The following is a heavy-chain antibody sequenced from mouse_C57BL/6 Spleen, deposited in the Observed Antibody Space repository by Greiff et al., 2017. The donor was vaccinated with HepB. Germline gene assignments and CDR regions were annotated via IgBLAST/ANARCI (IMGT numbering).Heavy chain of an antibody. J-gene: IGHJ3*01. V-gene: IGHV1-69*01. D-gene: IGHD1-2*01. Sequence: VQLQQSGAELVMPGASVKLSCKASGYTFTSYWMHWVKQRPGQGLEWIGEIDPSDSYTNYNQKFKGKSTLTVDKSSSTAYMQLSSLKSEDSAVYYCARGDYGPFAYWGQGTLVTVSA. CDR3: ARGDYGPFAY. CDR2: IDPSDSYT. CDR1: GYTFTSYW.